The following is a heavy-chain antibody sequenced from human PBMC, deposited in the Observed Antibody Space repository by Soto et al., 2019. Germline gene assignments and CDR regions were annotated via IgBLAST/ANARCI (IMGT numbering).Heavy chain of an antibody. Sequence: GGSLRLSCAASGFTFSSYSMNWVRQAPGKGLEWVGRTRNKANNYTTEYAASVKGRFTISRDDSKNLLYLQMNSLKTEDTAVYYCTSGFQKFDSWGQGTLVTVSS. J-gene: IGHJ4*02. V-gene: IGHV3-72*01. CDR1: GFTFSSYS. CDR3: TSGFQKFDS. D-gene: IGHD3-10*01. CDR2: TRNKANNYTT.